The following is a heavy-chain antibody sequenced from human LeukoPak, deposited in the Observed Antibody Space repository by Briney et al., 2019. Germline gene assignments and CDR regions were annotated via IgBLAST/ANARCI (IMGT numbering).Heavy chain of an antibody. Sequence: GGSLRLSCAASGFTFSDYWMTWVRQAPGKGLEWVAHIKQDGGEKYYVDSVKGRFTISRDNAKNSLYLQMNSLRAEDTAVYYCARDLIVGGTAILGYWGQGTLVTVSS. CDR2: IKQDGGEK. CDR3: ARDLIVGGTAILGY. D-gene: IGHD1-26*01. CDR1: GFTFSDYW. J-gene: IGHJ4*02. V-gene: IGHV3-7*01.